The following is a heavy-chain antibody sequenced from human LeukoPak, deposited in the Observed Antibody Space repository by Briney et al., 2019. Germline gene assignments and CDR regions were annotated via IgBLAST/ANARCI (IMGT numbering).Heavy chain of an antibody. CDR1: GFTFSSYA. V-gene: IGHV3-30-3*01. CDR2: ISYDGSNK. Sequence: GGSLRLSCAASGFTFSSYAMHWVRQAPGKGLEWVAVISYDGSNKYYADSVKGRFTISRDNSKNTLYLQMNSLRAEDTAVYYCARDLIVAGMSYQFDYWGQGTLVTVSS. D-gene: IGHD6-19*01. CDR3: ARDLIVAGMSYQFDY. J-gene: IGHJ4*02.